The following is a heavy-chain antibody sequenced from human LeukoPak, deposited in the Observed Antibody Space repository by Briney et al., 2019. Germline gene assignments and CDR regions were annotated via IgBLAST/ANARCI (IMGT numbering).Heavy chain of an antibody. V-gene: IGHV3-21*01. J-gene: IGHJ4*02. Sequence: GGSLRLSCAASGFTFSSYSMNWVRQAPGKGLEWVSSISSSSSYIYYADSVKGRFTISRDNAKNSLYLQMNSLRAEDTAVYYCAREFGKYYYDSSGLDYWGRGTLVTVSS. CDR1: GFTFSSYS. CDR2: ISSSSSYI. D-gene: IGHD3-22*01. CDR3: AREFGKYYYDSSGLDY.